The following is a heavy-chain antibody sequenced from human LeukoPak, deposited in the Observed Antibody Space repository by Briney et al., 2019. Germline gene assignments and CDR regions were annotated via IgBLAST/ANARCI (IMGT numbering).Heavy chain of an antibody. CDR2: ISGSGDNT. D-gene: IGHD3-22*01. CDR1: GFTFSSYA. CDR3: AKGSYYDSSGSFYFDY. Sequence: GGSLRLSCAASGFTFSSYAMSWVRQAPGKGLEWVSGISGSGDNTYYADSVKGRFTISRDNSKNTLYAQVNSLGTEDTAAYYCAKGSYYDSSGSFYFDYGGQGPLVTVSS. V-gene: IGHV3-23*01. J-gene: IGHJ4*02.